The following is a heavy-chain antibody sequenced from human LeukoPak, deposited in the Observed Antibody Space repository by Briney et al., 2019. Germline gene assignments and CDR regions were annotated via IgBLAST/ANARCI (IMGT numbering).Heavy chain of an antibody. CDR2: IYYSGRT. Sequence: SETLSLTCTVSGGSISSYYWSWIRQPPGKGLEWIGYIYYSGRTNYNPSLRSRVTISVDTSKNQLSLILRSVTAADTAVDYCARDSGQDCTGGSCYVNWFDHWGQGTLVTVSS. CDR3: ARDSGQDCTGGSCYVNWFDH. V-gene: IGHV4-59*01. D-gene: IGHD2-15*01. CDR1: GGSISSYY. J-gene: IGHJ5*02.